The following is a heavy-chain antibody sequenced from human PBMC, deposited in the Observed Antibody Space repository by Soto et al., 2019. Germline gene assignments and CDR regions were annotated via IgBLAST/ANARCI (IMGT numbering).Heavy chain of an antibody. Sequence: QLQLQESGPGLVKPSETLSLPCTVSGGSISSSSYYWGWIRQPPGKGLEWIGSIYYSGSTYYNASLKSRVTISVDTSRNQFSLKLSSVTAADTAMYYCACAPYSNSWSSWGQGTLVTVSS. CDR3: ACAPYSNSWSS. J-gene: IGHJ5*02. V-gene: IGHV4-39*01. CDR1: GGSISSSSYY. D-gene: IGHD6-13*01. CDR2: IYYSGST.